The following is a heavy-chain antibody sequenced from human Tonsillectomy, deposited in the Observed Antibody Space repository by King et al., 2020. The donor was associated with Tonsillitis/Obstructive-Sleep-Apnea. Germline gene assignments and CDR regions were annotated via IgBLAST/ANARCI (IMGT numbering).Heavy chain of an antibody. J-gene: IGHJ4*02. CDR2: ISSTSSYT. V-gene: IGHV3-11*05. D-gene: IGHD2-8*01. CDR1: GFTFSDYY. Sequence: QLVQSGGGLVKPGGSLILSCAASGFTFSDYYMSWIRQAPGKGLEWISYISSTSSYTNYAASVKGRFTISRDNAKHSLYLQMNSLRAEDTAVYYCAREMSECCDYGGQGTRVTLPS. CDR3: AREMSECCDY.